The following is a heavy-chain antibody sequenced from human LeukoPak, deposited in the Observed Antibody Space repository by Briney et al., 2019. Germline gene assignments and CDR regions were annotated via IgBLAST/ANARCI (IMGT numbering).Heavy chain of an antibody. CDR2: ISYDGSNK. V-gene: IGHV3-30*04. CDR3: ARGESYSSSWYDFDY. CDR1: GFTFRSYA. Sequence: PGWSLRLSCPASGFTFRSYALHWLRQAPGKGREWVGVISYDGSNKYYADSVKGRFTISRDNSKNTLYPQMNSLRAEDTAVYYCARGESYSSSWYDFDYWGQGTLVTVSS. J-gene: IGHJ4*02. D-gene: IGHD6-13*01.